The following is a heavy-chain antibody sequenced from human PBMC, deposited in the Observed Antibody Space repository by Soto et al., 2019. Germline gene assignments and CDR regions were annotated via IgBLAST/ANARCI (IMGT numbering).Heavy chain of an antibody. J-gene: IGHJ4*02. CDR2: IYYSGST. CDR3: ARGLGYCSSTSCYAINYYFDY. CDR1: GGSISSGGYY. Sequence: QVQLQESGPGLVKPSQTLSLTCTVSGGSISSGGYYWSWIRQHPGKGLEWIGYIYYSGSTYYNPSLKSRVTISVDTSKNQFSLKLSSVTAADTAVYYCARGLGYCSSTSCYAINYYFDYWGQGTLVTVSS. V-gene: IGHV4-31*03. D-gene: IGHD2-2*01.